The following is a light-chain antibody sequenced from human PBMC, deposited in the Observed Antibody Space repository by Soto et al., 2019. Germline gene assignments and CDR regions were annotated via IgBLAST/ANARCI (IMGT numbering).Light chain of an antibody. CDR2: DAS. CDR1: QSINRS. Sequence: DIQMTQSPSTLSASVGDRVTITCRASQSINRSLAWYQQNPGKAPKLLIFDASSLESGVPSRFSGSGSGTEFTLTISSLQPDDFAPYYCQHYNDFLLIFGPGTTVDIK. CDR3: QHYNDFLLI. V-gene: IGKV1-5*01. J-gene: IGKJ3*01.